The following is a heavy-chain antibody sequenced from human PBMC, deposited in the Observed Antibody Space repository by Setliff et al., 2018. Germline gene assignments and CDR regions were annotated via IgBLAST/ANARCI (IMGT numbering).Heavy chain of an antibody. J-gene: IGHJ4*02. D-gene: IGHD3-16*01. CDR3: TRGDTSTFWD. V-gene: IGHV4-4*02. CDR2: IYHDGND. CDR1: GASINSLSW. Sequence: PSETLSLTCTVSGASINSLSWWSWVRQPPGKGLEWIGEIYHDGNDKYTPSVHYNPSLKSRVTISTGTSKNQFSLKLNSVTAADTAVYYCTRGDTSTFWDWGQGTLVTVSS.